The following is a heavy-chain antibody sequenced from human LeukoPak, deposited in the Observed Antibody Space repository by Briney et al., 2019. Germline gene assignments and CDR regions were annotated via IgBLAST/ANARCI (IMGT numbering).Heavy chain of an antibody. CDR1: GFTFNTYG. J-gene: IGHJ4*02. D-gene: IGHD3-10*01. Sequence: GGSLRLSCAASGFTFNTYGMSWVRQAPAKGLEWVSGISGRGGATYYADSVKGRFTISRDDPHNTLYLQMNSLRAEDTAVYFCARGGVDYYGSGTYYLMYYFDYWGQGALVTVSS. V-gene: IGHV3-23*01. CDR2: ISGRGGAT. CDR3: ARGGVDYYGSGTYYLMYYFDY.